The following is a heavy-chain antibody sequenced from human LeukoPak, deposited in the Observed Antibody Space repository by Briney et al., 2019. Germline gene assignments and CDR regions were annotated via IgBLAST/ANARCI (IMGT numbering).Heavy chain of an antibody. D-gene: IGHD3-10*01. V-gene: IGHV3-7*01. Sequence: GSLRLSCAASGFTFSSYWMSWVRQAPGKGLEWVANIKQDGSEKYYVDSVKGRFTISRDNAKNSLYLQMNSLRAEDTAVYYCAREYITMVRGVIITSWFDPWGQGTLVTVSS. J-gene: IGHJ5*02. CDR3: AREYITMVRGVIITSWFDP. CDR1: GFTFSSYW. CDR2: IKQDGSEK.